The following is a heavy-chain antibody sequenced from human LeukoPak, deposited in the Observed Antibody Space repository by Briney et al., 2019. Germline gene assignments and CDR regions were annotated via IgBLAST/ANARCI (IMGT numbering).Heavy chain of an antibody. Sequence: GGSLRLSCAASGFTFSDYYMSWIRQAPGKGLEWVSYISGSGSTIYYADSVKGRFTISRDNAKNSLYLQMNSLRAEDTAVYYCARDLPYGDYVDYWGQGTLVTVSS. CDR1: GFTFSDYY. CDR2: ISGSGSTI. D-gene: IGHD4-17*01. CDR3: ARDLPYGDYVDY. V-gene: IGHV3-11*01. J-gene: IGHJ4*02.